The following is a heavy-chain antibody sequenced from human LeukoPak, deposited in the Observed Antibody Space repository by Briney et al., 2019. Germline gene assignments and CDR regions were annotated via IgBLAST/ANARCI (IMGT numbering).Heavy chain of an antibody. CDR2: FDPEDGET. J-gene: IGHJ4*02. CDR1: GYTLTELS. CDR3: ATALDTAMVYYFDY. Sequence: ASVTVSCTVSGYTLTELSMHWVRQAPGKGLEWMGGFDPEDGETIYAQKFQGRVTMTEDTSTDTAYMELSSLRSEDTAVYYCATALDTAMVYYFDYWGQGTLVTVSS. D-gene: IGHD5-18*01. V-gene: IGHV1-24*01.